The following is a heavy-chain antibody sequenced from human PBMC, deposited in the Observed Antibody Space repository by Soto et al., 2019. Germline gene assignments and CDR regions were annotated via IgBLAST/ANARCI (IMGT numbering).Heavy chain of an antibody. J-gene: IGHJ4*02. D-gene: IGHD3-22*01. CDR3: ARGERDYYDSSGPRFDY. CDR1: GGSISSGDYY. CDR2: IYYSGST. V-gene: IGHV4-30-4*02. Sequence: NPSETLSLTCTVSGGSISSGDYYWSWIRQPPGKGLEWIGYIYYSGSTYYNPSLKSRVTISVDTSKNQFSLKLSSVTAADTAVYYCARGERDYYDSSGPRFDYWGQGTLVTVS.